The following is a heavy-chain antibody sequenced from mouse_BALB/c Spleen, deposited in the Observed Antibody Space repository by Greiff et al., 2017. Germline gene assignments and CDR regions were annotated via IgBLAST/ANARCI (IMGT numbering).Heavy chain of an antibody. J-gene: IGHJ2*01. CDR2: IRLKSNNYAT. Sequence: EVKLMESGGGLVQPGGSMKLSCVASGFTFSNYWMNWVRQSPEKGLEWVAEIRLKSNNYATHYAESVKGRFTISRDDSKSSVYLQMNNLRAEDTGIYYCTRCRYVLDYWGQGTTLTVSS. CDR3: TRCRYVLDY. D-gene: IGHD2-14*01. V-gene: IGHV6-6*02. CDR1: GFTFSNYW.